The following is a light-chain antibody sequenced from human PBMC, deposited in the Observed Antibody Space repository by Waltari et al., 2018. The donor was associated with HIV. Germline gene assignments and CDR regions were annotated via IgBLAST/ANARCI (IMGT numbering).Light chain of an antibody. CDR3: QQADSFPRN. J-gene: IGKJ5*01. V-gene: IGKV1-12*01. CDR2: AAS. CDR1: QDINRL. Sequence: DIQMTQSPSSVSASVGDRVTLPCRASQDINRLLAWYQQKPGRAPKLLIYAASRLQSGVPSRFTGSGSGTDFTLNISSLQPEDFATYYCQQADSFPRNFGPGTRLEI.